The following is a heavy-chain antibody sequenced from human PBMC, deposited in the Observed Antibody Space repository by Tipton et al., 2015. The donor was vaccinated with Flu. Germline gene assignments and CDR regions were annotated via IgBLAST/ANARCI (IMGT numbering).Heavy chain of an antibody. CDR1: NFTFSWYG. CDR2: ISDDGNNK. J-gene: IGHJ6*02. CDR3: ARDYFRIEQAYNYHAMDI. D-gene: IGHD3-10*02. V-gene: IGHV3-30*03. Sequence: RSLRLSCVASNFTFSWYGIHWVRQAPGKGLEWVAFISDDGNNKYYADSVKGRFTISRDDSRNTLFLQANSMRREDTAIYYCARDYFRIEQAYNYHAMDIWGQGTTVTVSS.